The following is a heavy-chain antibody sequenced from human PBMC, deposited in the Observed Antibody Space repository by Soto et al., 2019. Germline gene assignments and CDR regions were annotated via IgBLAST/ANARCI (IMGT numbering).Heavy chain of an antibody. Sequence: ASVKVSCKASGYTFTSYGISWVRQAPGQGLEWMGWISAYNGNTNYAQKLQGRVTMTTDTSTSTAYMELRSLRSDDTAVYYCARIRGVYYDFWSGYWGPHGYYYGMDVWGQGTTVTVSS. D-gene: IGHD3-3*01. J-gene: IGHJ6*02. CDR3: ARIRGVYYDFWSGYWGPHGYYYGMDV. CDR1: GYTFTSYG. CDR2: ISAYNGNT. V-gene: IGHV1-18*01.